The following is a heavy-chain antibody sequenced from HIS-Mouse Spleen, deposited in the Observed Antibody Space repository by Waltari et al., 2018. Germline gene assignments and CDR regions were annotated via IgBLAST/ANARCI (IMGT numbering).Heavy chain of an antibody. D-gene: IGHD6-13*01. Sequence: QVQLVESGGGVVQPGRSLRLSCAASGFTFSSYGMHWVRQAPGKGLEWVAVISYDGRNKYYADSVKGRFTISRDNSKNTLYLQMNSLRAEDTAVYYCAKEYSSSHNWFDPWGQGTLVTVSS. CDR1: GFTFSSYG. CDR2: ISYDGRNK. CDR3: AKEYSSSHNWFDP. V-gene: IGHV3-30*18. J-gene: IGHJ5*02.